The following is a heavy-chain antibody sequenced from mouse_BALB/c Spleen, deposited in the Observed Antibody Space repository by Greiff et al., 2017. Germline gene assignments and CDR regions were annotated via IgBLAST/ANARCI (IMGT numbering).Heavy chain of an antibody. V-gene: IGHV1S56*01. D-gene: IGHD2-1*01. Sequence: QVQLKESGPELVKPGASVRISCKASGYTFTSYYIHWVKQRPGQGLEWIGWIYPGNVNTKYNEKFKGKATLTADKSSSTAYMQLSSLTSEDSAVYFCARGGNYVAMGYWGQGTSVTVSS. CDR1: GYTFTSYY. CDR2: IYPGNVNT. CDR3: ARGGNYVAMGY. J-gene: IGHJ4*01.